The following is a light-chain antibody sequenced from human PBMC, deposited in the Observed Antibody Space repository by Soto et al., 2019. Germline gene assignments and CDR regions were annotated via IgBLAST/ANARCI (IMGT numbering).Light chain of an antibody. CDR2: EVS. V-gene: IGLV2-14*01. CDR1: SSDVGSYNY. CDR3: ISYTSDSPWV. J-gene: IGLJ3*02. Sequence: QSALTQPASVSGSPGQSITISCTGTSSDVGSYNYVSWYQQNPGKAPKLMIYEVSNRPSGVSHRFSGSRSGNTASLTISGLQSEDEADYYRISYTSDSPWVFGGGTKLTVL.